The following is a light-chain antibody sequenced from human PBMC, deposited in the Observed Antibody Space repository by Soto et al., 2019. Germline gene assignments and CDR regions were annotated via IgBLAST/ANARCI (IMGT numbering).Light chain of an antibody. Sequence: DIVMTQSPDSLAVSLGERATINCKSSQSVLYSSNNKNYLAWYQQKPGQPPKLLIYWASTRDSGVPDRFSGRGSGTDFTLTISSLQAEDVAVYYCQQYYITPETFGQGTKLEIK. J-gene: IGKJ2*01. CDR1: QSVLYSSNNKNY. V-gene: IGKV4-1*01. CDR2: WAS. CDR3: QQYYITPET.